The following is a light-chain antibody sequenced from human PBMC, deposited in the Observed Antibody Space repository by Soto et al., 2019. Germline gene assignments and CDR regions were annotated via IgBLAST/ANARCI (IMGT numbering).Light chain of an antibody. CDR1: QVIISY. CDR2: GAS. V-gene: IGKV1-17*02. CDR3: QQTHILPYP. Sequence: DIQMTQSPSSLSASVGDRVTITCRSSQVIISYVSWYQQRPGQAPKLLVIGASTLRTGVPPRFSASGSGTEFALSISNLQPADLASYYCQQTHILPYPFGQGTRLQ. J-gene: IGKJ5*01.